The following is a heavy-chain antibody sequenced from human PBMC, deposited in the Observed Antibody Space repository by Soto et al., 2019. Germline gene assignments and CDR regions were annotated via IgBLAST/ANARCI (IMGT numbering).Heavy chain of an antibody. CDR2: VHISGHS. Sequence: SESLSLTCTLSGGSVTAPDWWCWVRQSPDKGLEWIAEVHISGHSNYNPSLRSRVSVSIDSSKNQFYLNLNSVTAADTAIYYCARVRQGCSANNCYFDPWGQGTQVTVSS. D-gene: IGHD1-1*01. V-gene: IGHV4-4*02. J-gene: IGHJ5*01. CDR1: GGSVTAPDW. CDR3: ARVRQGCSANNCYFDP.